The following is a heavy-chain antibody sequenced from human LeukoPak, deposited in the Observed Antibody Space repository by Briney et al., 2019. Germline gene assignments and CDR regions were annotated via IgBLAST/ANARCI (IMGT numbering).Heavy chain of an antibody. J-gene: IGHJ5*02. CDR3: AKDKQWLVRGWFDP. D-gene: IGHD6-19*01. V-gene: IGHV3-23*01. CDR1: GFTFSSYG. Sequence: GGSLRLSCAASGFTFSSYGMSWVRQAPGKGLKWVSAISGSGGSTYYADSVKGRFTISRDNSKNTLYLQMNSLRAEDTAVYYCAKDKQWLVRGWFDPWGQGTLVTVSS. CDR2: ISGSGGST.